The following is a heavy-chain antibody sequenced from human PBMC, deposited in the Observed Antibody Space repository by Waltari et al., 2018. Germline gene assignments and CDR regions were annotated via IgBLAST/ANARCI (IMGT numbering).Heavy chain of an antibody. CDR2: IKTEAYVATT. Sequence: EVRLVESGGGLVQPGRSLRLSCTTSGLSFGGHSIDWCRQAQGKGLECLWFIKTEAYVATTLYGASVRGRVAISRDDSRNTAYLQLNNVRTEDTGVYFDSWGQGTLVTVSS. CDR3: S. V-gene: IGHV3-49*03. J-gene: IGHJ4*02. CDR1: GLSFGGHS.